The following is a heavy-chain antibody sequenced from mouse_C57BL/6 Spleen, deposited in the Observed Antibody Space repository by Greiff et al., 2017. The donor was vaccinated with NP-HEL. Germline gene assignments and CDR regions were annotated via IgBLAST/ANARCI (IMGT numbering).Heavy chain of an antibody. D-gene: IGHD1-1*01. CDR3: ARSHYYGSSYFDY. CDR1: GYAFTNYL. V-gene: IGHV1-54*01. Sequence: VQLKQSGAELVRPGTSVKVSCKASGYAFTNYLIEWVKQRPGQGLEWIGVINPGSGGTNYNEKFKGKATLTADKSSSTAYMQLSSLTSEDSAVYFCARSHYYGSSYFDYWGQGTTLTVSS. J-gene: IGHJ2*01. CDR2: INPGSGGT.